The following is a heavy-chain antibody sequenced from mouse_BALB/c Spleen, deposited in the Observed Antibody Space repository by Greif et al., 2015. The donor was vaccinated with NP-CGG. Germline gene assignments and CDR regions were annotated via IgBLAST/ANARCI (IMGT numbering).Heavy chain of an antibody. V-gene: IGHV1S29*02. Sequence: VQLQQSGPELVKPGASVKISCKASGYTFTDYNMRWVKQSHGKSLEWIGYIYPYNGGTGYNQKFKSKATLTVDNSSSSAYTELRSLTSEDSAVYYCARRRMDDPYWYFDVWGAGTTVTVSS. CDR3: ARRRMDDPYWYFDV. CDR1: GYTFTDYN. D-gene: IGHD2-12*01. CDR2: IYPYNGGT. J-gene: IGHJ1*01.